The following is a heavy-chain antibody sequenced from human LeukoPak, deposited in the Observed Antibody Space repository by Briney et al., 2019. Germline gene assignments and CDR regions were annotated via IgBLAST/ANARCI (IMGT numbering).Heavy chain of an antibody. D-gene: IGHD3-22*01. Sequence: ASVKVSCKASGYTFTSYAMHWVRQAPGQRLEWMGWINAGNGNTKYSQEFQGRVTITRDTSASTAYMELSSLRSEDMAVYYCARVRDSSGSFDYWGQGTLVTVSS. J-gene: IGHJ4*02. CDR3: ARVRDSSGSFDY. V-gene: IGHV1-3*03. CDR2: INAGNGNT. CDR1: GYTFTSYA.